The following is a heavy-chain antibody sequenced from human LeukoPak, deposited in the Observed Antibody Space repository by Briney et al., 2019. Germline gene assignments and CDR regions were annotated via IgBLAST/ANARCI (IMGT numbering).Heavy chain of an antibody. CDR1: RYTFTGYY. CDR3: ARDVDTSMVPFDY. D-gene: IGHD5-18*01. V-gene: IGHV1-2*02. J-gene: IGHJ4*02. Sequence: GASVKVSCKASRYTFTGYYMHWVRQAPGQGLEWMGWINPNSGGTNYAQKFQGRVTMTRDTSISTAYMELSRLRSDDTAVYYCARDVDTSMVPFDYWGQGTLVTVSS. CDR2: INPNSGGT.